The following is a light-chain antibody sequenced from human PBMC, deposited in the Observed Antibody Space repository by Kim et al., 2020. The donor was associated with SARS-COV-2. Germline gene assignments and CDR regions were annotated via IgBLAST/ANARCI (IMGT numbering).Light chain of an antibody. CDR1: QSISSW. V-gene: IGKV1-5*03. J-gene: IGKJ2*01. CDR3: QQYNSYSYT. Sequence: DIQMTQSPSTLSASVGDRVTITCRASQSISSWLAWYQQKPGKAPKLLIYKASSLESGVPSRFSRSGSGTEFTLTISSLQPDDFATYYCQQYNSYSYTFGQGTKLEI. CDR2: KAS.